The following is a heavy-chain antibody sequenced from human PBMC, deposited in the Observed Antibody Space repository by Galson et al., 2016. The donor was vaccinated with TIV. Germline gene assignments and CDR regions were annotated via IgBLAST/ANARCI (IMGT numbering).Heavy chain of an antibody. CDR3: ARMSALGGVIDY. J-gene: IGHJ4*02. V-gene: IGHV2-70*04. CDR1: GFSLSTSGVR. D-gene: IGHD3-16*01. CDR2: IDWDGGN. Sequence: PALVKPTQTLTLTCTLSGFSLSTSGVRVSWIRQPPGKALEWLARIDWDGGNFYSPSLKSRLTITKDTSKDQVVLTMTNMDPIDTATYYCARMSALGGVIDYWGQGTLVTVSS.